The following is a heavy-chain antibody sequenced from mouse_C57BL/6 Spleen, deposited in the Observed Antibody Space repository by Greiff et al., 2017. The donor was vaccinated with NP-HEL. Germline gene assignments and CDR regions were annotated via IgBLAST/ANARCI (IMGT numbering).Heavy chain of an antibody. D-gene: IGHD1-1*01. J-gene: IGHJ2*01. Sequence: EVHLVESGAELVRPGASVKLSCTASGFNIKDDYMHWVKQRPEQGLEWIGWIDPENGDTEYASKFQGKATITADTSSNTAYLQLSSLTSEDTAVYYCTTGSSYEYFDYWGQGTTLTVSS. CDR2: IDPENGDT. CDR3: TTGSSYEYFDY. CDR1: GFNIKDDY. V-gene: IGHV14-4*01.